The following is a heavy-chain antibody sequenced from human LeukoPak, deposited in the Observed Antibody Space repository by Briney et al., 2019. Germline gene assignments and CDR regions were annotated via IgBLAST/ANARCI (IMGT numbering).Heavy chain of an antibody. CDR2: MNPNSGNT. CDR3: ARGSWRSSWYGGVGENYFDN. Sequence: ASVKVSCKASGYTFTSYDINWVRQATGQGLEWMGWMNPNSGNTGYAQKFQGRVTITRNTSISTAYMELSSLRSEDTAVYYCARGSWRSSWYGGVGENYFDNWGQGTLVTVSS. CDR1: GYTFTSYD. D-gene: IGHD6-13*01. V-gene: IGHV1-8*01. J-gene: IGHJ4*02.